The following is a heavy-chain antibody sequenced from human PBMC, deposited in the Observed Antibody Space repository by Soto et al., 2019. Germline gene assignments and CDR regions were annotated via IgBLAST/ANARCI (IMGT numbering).Heavy chain of an antibody. D-gene: IGHD2-8*01. CDR1: EITFSTYA. CDR3: ARASRYCTNGVCLGDYDY. CDR2: ISYDGSNK. J-gene: IGHJ4*02. Sequence: QVQLVESGGGVVQPGRSLRLSCAASEITFSTYAIHWVRQAPGKGLEWVATISYDGSNKYYADSVKGRFTISRDNSKNTLYLQMSSLRTEETAEYYCARASRYCTNGVCLGDYDYWGQGTLVTVSS. V-gene: IGHV3-30-3*01.